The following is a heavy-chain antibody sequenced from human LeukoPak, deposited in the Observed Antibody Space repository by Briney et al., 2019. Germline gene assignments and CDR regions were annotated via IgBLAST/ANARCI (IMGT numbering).Heavy chain of an antibody. V-gene: IGHV3-30*02. CDR2: IRDDGSNE. CDR1: GFTFSAYG. CDR3: ANLVTMTTDY. J-gene: IGHJ4*02. Sequence: PGGSLRLSCAASGFTFSAYGLHWFRQPPGKGLEWVAFIRDDGSNEFYADSVKGRFTISRDNSKNTLYLEMNSLRSDDTAVYYCANLVTMTTDYWGQGTLVTVSS. D-gene: IGHD5-24*01.